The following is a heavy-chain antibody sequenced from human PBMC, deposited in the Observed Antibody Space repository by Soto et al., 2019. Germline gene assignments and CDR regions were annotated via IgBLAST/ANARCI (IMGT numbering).Heavy chain of an antibody. J-gene: IGHJ4*02. D-gene: IGHD2-8*01. CDR3: ARDRGYCANGVCFRYDY. Sequence: ASVQVSCKASGYTLTSYGISWVRQAPGQGLEWMGWISAYNGNTNYAQKLQGRVTMTTDTSTSTAYMELRSLRSDDTAVYYCARDRGYCANGVCFRYDYWGQGTLVTVSS. CDR1: GYTLTSYG. CDR2: ISAYNGNT. V-gene: IGHV1-18*01.